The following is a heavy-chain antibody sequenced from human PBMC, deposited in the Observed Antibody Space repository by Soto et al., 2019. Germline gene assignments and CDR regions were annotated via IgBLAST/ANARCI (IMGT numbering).Heavy chain of an antibody. CDR3: ARMIAASGHYGMDV. V-gene: IGHV1-2*04. Sequence: QVQLVQSGAEVKKPGASVKVSCKASGYTVTAYYVHWVRQAPGQGLEWMGWINPNSGGTNYAQKFQGWVTMTSDTSISTVYMELSRLRFDDTAVYYCARMIAASGHYGMDVWGQGTTVTVSS. CDR1: GYTVTAYY. CDR2: INPNSGGT. D-gene: IGHD6-13*01. J-gene: IGHJ6*02.